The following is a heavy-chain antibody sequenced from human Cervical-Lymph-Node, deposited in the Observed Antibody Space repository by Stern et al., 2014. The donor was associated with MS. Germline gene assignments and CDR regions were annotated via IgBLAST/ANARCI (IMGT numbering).Heavy chain of an antibody. D-gene: IGHD4-17*01. CDR3: ASPLTATSVPFGYYGMDV. CDR2: IVPLFGKP. V-gene: IGHV1-69*01. Sequence: VQLVESGAEVKKPGSSVKVSCKASGGTFSNYATSWVRQAPGQGLEWMGGIVPLFGKPNYAQKFQGRVTITADESTSTAYMDLSSLRSDDTAVYYCASPLTATSVPFGYYGMDVWGQGTTVTVS. J-gene: IGHJ6*02. CDR1: GGTFSNYA.